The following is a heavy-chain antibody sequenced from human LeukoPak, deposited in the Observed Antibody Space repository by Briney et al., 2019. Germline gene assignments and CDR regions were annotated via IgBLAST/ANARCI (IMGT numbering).Heavy chain of an antibody. CDR3: ARDWTMGPSSSWA. CDR1: GGTFSNCA. J-gene: IGHJ5*02. D-gene: IGHD6-13*01. V-gene: IGHV1-69*13. Sequence: ASVTVSFKASGGTFSNCAINWVRQAPGQGLEWMGGITPIFGTANYAQKFQGRVTITADESTNTAYMELRSLKSEDTAVYYCARDWTMGPSSSWAWGQGTLVTVSS. CDR2: ITPIFGTA.